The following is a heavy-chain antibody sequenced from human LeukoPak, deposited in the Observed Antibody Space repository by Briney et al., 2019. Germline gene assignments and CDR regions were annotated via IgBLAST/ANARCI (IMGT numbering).Heavy chain of an antibody. Sequence: ASVKVSCKASGYTFTSYYMHWVRQATGQGLEWMGWMNPNSGNTGYAQKFQGRVTMTRNTSISTAYMELSSLRSEDTAVYYCARGLTVDYFDYWGQGTLVTVSS. CDR1: GYTFTSYY. V-gene: IGHV1-8*02. D-gene: IGHD4-23*01. CDR3: ARGLTVDYFDY. CDR2: MNPNSGNT. J-gene: IGHJ4*02.